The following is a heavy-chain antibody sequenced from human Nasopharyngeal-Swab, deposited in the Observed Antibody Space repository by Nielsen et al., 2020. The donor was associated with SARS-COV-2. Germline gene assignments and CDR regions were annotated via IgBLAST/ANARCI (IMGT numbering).Heavy chain of an antibody. D-gene: IGHD6-13*01. CDR1: GFTFSGYA. CDR3: AKDQGGSSWYGGAYYYYGMDV. J-gene: IGHJ6*02. Sequence: GGSLRLSCAASGFTFSGYAMSWVRQAPGKGLEWVSAISGSGGSTYYADSVKGRFTISRDNSKNTLYLQMNSLRAEDTAVYYCAKDQGGSSWYGGAYYYYGMDVWGQGTTVTVSS. V-gene: IGHV3-23*01. CDR2: ISGSGGST.